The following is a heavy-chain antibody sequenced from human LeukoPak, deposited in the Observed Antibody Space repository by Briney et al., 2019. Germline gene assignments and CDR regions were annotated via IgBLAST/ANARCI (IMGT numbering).Heavy chain of an antibody. CDR1: GYTFTSYA. CDR2: INAGNGNT. V-gene: IGHV1-3*01. CDR3: ARSGYSSSWYTHFDY. J-gene: IGHJ4*02. D-gene: IGHD6-13*01. Sequence: EASVTVSCKASGYTFTSYAMHWVRQAPGQRLEWMGWINAGNGNTKYSQKFQGRVTITRDTSASTAYMELSSLRSEDTAVYYCARSGYSSSWYTHFDYWGQGTLVTVSS.